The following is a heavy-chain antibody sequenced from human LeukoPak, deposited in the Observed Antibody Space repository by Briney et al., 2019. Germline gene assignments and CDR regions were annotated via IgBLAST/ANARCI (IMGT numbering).Heavy chain of an antibody. D-gene: IGHD6-19*01. J-gene: IGHJ5*01. CDR3: AKGSFGYASAWSDS. V-gene: IGHV3-23*01. CDR1: GFTFTSYS. Sequence: GGSLRLSCAASGFTFTSYSMNWVRQAPGKGLEWVSDITNGGVTTYYADSVKGRFTISRDNSKNTLYLQTNSLRAEDTAVYHCAKGSFGYASAWSDSWGQGTLVTVSS. CDR2: ITNGGVTT.